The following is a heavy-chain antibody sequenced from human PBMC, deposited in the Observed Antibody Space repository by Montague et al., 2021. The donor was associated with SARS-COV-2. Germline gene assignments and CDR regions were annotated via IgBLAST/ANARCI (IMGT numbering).Heavy chain of an antibody. CDR1: GYTLTSYD. J-gene: IGHJ4*02. Sequence: SVKVSCKASGYTLTSYDINWVRQATGQGLKWMGWTNPNSGNTGYAQRFQGRVTMTRNTSISTAYMELSSLRSEDTAVYYCARGRITMVRGVIIDNLFDYWGQGTLVTVSS. CDR2: TNPNSGNT. D-gene: IGHD3-10*01. CDR3: ARGRITMVRGVIIDNLFDY. V-gene: IGHV1-8*01.